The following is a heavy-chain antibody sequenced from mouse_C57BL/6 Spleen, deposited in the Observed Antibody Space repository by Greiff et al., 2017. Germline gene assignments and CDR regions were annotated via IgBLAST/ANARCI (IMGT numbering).Heavy chain of an antibody. CDR3: ARKGPIYYDYDWFAY. V-gene: IGHV1-9*01. CDR2: ILPGSGST. J-gene: IGHJ3*01. CDR1: GYTFTGYW. Sequence: QVQLQQSGAELMKPGASVKLSCKATGYTFTGYWIEWVKQRPGHGLEWIGEILPGSGSTNYNEKFKGKATFTADTSSNTAYMQLSSLTTEDSAIYYCARKGPIYYDYDWFAYWGQGTLVTVCA. D-gene: IGHD2-4*01.